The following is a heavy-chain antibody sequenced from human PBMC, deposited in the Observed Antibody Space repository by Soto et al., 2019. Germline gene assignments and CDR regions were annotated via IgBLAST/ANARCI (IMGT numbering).Heavy chain of an antibody. Sequence: EAQLLESGGGLVQPGGSLRLSCAASGFAFSTFARRWVRQAPGKGLEWVSAIGSGSRGTHYAESVEDRFTISRDDSKNTLYLQLNSLTAADTAVYYCAAPRAAVPHTRYFDPWGQGTPVTVSP. CDR2: IGSGSRGT. D-gene: IGHD6-13*01. CDR3: AAPRAAVPHTRYFDP. V-gene: IGHV3-23*01. J-gene: IGHJ5*02. CDR1: GFAFSTFA.